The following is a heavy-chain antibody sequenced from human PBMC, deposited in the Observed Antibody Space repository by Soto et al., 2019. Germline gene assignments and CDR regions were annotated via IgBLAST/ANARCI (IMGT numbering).Heavy chain of an antibody. J-gene: IGHJ4*02. CDR2: ITKSSGTI. D-gene: IGHD2-15*01. CDR1: GFTFSSHS. CDR3: ARSMDIVVVSLASPYYFDY. V-gene: IGHV3-48*01. Sequence: GESLRLSCPASGFTFSSHSMNWVRQAPGKGLEWVSYITKSSGTIYYTDSVKGRFTISRDNAKNSLYLQMNSLRAEDTAVYFCARSMDIVVVSLASPYYFDYWGQGILVTVSS.